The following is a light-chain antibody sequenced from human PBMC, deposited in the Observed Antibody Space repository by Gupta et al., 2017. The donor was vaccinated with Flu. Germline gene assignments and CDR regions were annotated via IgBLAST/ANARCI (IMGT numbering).Light chain of an antibody. Sequence: DIQMTQSPSSLSASVGDRVTITCRASQDISNYLAWYQQKPGKVPHLLIYAASTLQSGVPSRFSGSASGTDFTLTISSLQPEDAATYYCQKYNSAPPELTFGGGTKVEIK. J-gene: IGKJ4*01. CDR2: AAS. CDR1: QDISNY. CDR3: QKYNSAPPELT. V-gene: IGKV1-27*01.